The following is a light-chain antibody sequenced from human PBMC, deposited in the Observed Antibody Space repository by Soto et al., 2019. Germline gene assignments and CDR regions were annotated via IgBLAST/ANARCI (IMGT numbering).Light chain of an antibody. Sequence: IVMTQSPATLSVSPGEGVTLSCRASENVGTNLAWYQQKPGQAPRLLMYGSSTRATGIPATFSGSGSGTQFTLNISSLQAEEAAVYYCQPYNIWVLSFGEGNQVQIK. CDR3: QPYNIWVLS. J-gene: IGKJ4*01. CDR1: ENVGTN. CDR2: GSS. V-gene: IGKV3D-15*01.